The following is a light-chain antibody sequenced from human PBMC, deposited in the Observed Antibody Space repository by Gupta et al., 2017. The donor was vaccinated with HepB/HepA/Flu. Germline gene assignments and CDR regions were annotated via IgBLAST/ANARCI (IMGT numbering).Light chain of an antibody. CDR2: DVS. J-gene: IGLJ3*02. Sequence: QSALTHPAPVSGSPGQSITISCTGTSSDVGGYNYVSWYQQHPVKAPKLIIYDVSNRPSGVSNRFSGSKSGNTASLTISGFQAEDEADYYCSSYTSSNTLVVFGGGTKLTVL. CDR3: SSYTSSNTLVV. V-gene: IGLV2-14*01. CDR1: SSDVGGYNY.